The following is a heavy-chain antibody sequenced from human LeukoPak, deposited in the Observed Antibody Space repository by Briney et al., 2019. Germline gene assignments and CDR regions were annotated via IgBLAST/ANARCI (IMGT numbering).Heavy chain of an antibody. J-gene: IGHJ4*02. CDR1: GFTVSTDN. D-gene: IGHD3-10*01. CDR3: TKRSRGYYDY. CDR2: VYSGNDGT. V-gene: IGHV3-66*02. Sequence: PGGSLRLSCAASGFTVSTDNMSWVRQVPGKGLEWVSVVYSGNDGTNYADSVRGRFTISRDDSKNMVYLQMSNLRLEDAAVYYCTKRSRGYYDYWGQGTLVTVSS.